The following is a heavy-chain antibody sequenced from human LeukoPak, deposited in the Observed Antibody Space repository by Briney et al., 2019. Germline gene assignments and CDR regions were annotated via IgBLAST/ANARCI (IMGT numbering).Heavy chain of an antibody. CDR2: IYHSGST. J-gene: IGHJ6*02. V-gene: IGHV4-30-2*01. CDR3: ARERSGMDV. CDR1: GGSISSGGYS. Sequence: PSETLSLTCAVSGGSISSGGYSWSWIRQPPGKGLEWIGYIYHSGSTYYNPSLKSRVTISVDRSKNQFSLKLSSVTAADTAVYYCARERSGMDVWGQGTTDTVSS.